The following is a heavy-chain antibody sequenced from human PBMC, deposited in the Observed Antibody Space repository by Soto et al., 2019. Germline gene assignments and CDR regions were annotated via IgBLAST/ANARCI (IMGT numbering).Heavy chain of an antibody. CDR1: GFSLTSRPVG. Sequence: QITLKESGPTLMKPTQTLTLTCTFSGFSLTSRPVGVGWVRQPPGKALEWLAFIYWDDDKRYSPSLRSTLTVTKDASKNQVVLTLTNMDPVDTATYYCAHRRNYDGSWNEGVFDYWGQGILVTVSS. CDR3: AHRRNYDGSWNEGVFDY. V-gene: IGHV2-5*02. J-gene: IGHJ4*02. D-gene: IGHD3-16*01. CDR2: IYWDDDK.